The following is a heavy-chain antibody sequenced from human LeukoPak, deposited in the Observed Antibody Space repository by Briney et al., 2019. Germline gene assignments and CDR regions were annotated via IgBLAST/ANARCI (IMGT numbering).Heavy chain of an antibody. Sequence: GESLKISCKGSGYSFTNYWIGWVRQIPGKGLEWMGIIYPGDSTTKYSPSFEGQVLISVDKSISTAYLHWGSLKASDTAMYFCARRGYSPSDVVDVWGQGTMVTVS. CDR1: GYSFTNYW. D-gene: IGHD3-22*01. J-gene: IGHJ3*01. CDR2: IYPGDSTT. CDR3: ARRGYSPSDVVDV. V-gene: IGHV5-51*01.